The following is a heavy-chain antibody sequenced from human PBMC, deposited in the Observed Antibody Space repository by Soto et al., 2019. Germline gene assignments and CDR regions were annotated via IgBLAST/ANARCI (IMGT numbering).Heavy chain of an antibody. CDR1: GFSLSNARMG. Sequence: QVTLKESGPVLVKPTETLTLTCTVSGFSLSNARMGVSWIRQPPGKALEWLEHIFSNDEKSYSTSLKSRLTISKDTSKSQVVLTMTNMDPVDTATYYCARRHSSGWYYFDYWGQGTLVTVSS. J-gene: IGHJ4*02. CDR2: IFSNDEK. V-gene: IGHV2-26*01. CDR3: ARRHSSGWYYFDY. D-gene: IGHD6-19*01.